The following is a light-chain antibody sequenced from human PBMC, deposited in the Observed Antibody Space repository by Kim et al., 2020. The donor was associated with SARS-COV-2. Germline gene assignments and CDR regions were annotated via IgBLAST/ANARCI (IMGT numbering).Light chain of an antibody. CDR1: QCVSSSI. V-gene: IGKV3-20*01. CDR3: QQYSSSPAT. CDR2: GAS. J-gene: IGKJ1*01. Sequence: SHGQRATVSSRASQCVSSSILAWYQQKPGHAPRLLIYGASSRATGIPDRFSGSGSGTDFTLTITRLEPEDFAVYYCQQYSSSPATFGQGTKVDIK.